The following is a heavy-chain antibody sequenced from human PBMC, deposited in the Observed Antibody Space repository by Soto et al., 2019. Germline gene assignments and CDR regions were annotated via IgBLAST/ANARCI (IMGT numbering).Heavy chain of an antibody. J-gene: IGHJ2*01. D-gene: IGHD3-3*01. V-gene: IGHV3-13*01. CDR3: ARVFGVVTTGYFDL. CDR1: GFTFSSYD. CDR2: IGTAGDT. Sequence: GSLRLSCAASGFTFSSYDMHWVRQATGKGLEWVSAIGTAGDTYYPGSVKGRFTISRENAKNSLYLQMNSLRAEDTAVYYCARVFGVVTTGYFDLWGRGTLVTVSS.